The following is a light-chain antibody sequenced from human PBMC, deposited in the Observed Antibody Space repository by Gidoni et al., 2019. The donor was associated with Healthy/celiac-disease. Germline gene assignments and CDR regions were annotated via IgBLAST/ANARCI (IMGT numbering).Light chain of an antibody. J-gene: IGKJ1*01. CDR1: QRVISSY. V-gene: IGKV3-20*01. CDR2: GAS. CDR3: QQYGSSPRT. Sequence: EIVLMQPPGPLSSSPGERATPPGRDSQRVISSYLAWYQQKPGQAPRLLIYGASRRATGIPDRFSGSGSGKDFTLTISRLEPEDFAGYYCQQYGSSPRTFGQGTKVEIK.